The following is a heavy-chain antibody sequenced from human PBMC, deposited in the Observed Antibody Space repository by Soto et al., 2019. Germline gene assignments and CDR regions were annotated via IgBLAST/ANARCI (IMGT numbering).Heavy chain of an antibody. CDR2: ISGSGGST. D-gene: IGHD4-17*01. CDR1: GFTFSSYA. Sequence: EVQLLESGGGLVQPGGSLRLSCAASGFTFSSYAMSWVGQAPGKGLEWVSAISGSGGSTYYADSVKGRFTISRDNSKNTLYLQMNSLRAEDTAVYYCAKIQVSTVTIDYWGQGTLVTVSS. J-gene: IGHJ4*02. V-gene: IGHV3-23*01. CDR3: AKIQVSTVTIDY.